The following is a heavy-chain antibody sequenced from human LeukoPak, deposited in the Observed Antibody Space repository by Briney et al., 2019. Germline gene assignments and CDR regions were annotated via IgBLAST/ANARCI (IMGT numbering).Heavy chain of an antibody. J-gene: IGHJ4*02. Sequence: SXXLSLTCTVSGGSISSGSYYWSWIRQPAGKGLEWIGRISTSGSTNYNPSLKSRITISVDTSKNQFSLNLSSVTAVDTAAYYCARAASQAFDYWGQGTLVTVSS. CDR2: ISTSGST. CDR1: GGSISSGSYY. CDR3: ARAASQAFDY. V-gene: IGHV4-61*02.